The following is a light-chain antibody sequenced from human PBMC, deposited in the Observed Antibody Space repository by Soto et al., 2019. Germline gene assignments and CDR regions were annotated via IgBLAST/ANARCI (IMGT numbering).Light chain of an antibody. CDR1: TGAVTSGYH. J-gene: IGLJ3*02. V-gene: IGLV7-43*01. Sequence: QAVVTQEPSLTVSPGGTFTLTFAPTTGAVTSGYHQNCFQQKPGQAPRSLIYSTNNKHSWTPARFSGSLLGDKAALTLSGVQPEDEAEYYCLLYSGGAPVFGGGTKLTVL. CDR2: STN. CDR3: LLYSGGAPV.